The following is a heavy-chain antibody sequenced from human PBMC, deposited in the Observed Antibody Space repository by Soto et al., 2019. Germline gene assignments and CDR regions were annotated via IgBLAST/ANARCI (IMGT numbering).Heavy chain of an antibody. J-gene: IGHJ5*02. CDR2: ISSSGSTI. V-gene: IGHV3-48*03. CDR3: ASGYIVLVPAATSSTVTTS. CDR1: GFTFSSYE. D-gene: IGHD2-2*01. Sequence: ESGGGLVQPGGSLRLSCAASGFTFSSYEMNWVRQAPGKGLEWVSYISSSGSTIYYADSVKGRFTISRDNAKNSLYLQMNSLRAEDTAVYYCASGYIVLVPAATSSTVTTSWGQGTLVTVSS.